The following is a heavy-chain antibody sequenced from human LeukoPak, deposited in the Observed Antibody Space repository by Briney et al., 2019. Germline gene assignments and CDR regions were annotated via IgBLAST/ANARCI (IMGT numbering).Heavy chain of an antibody. Sequence: PSQTLSLTCTVSGGSISSGGYYWSWIRQHRGKGLEWIGYIYYSGSTYYNPSLKSRVTIPVDTSKNQFSLKLSSVTAADTAVYYCASLQKYYYDSSGYYNWFDPWGQGTLVTVSS. CDR3: ASLQKYYYDSSGYYNWFDP. CDR2: IYYSGST. D-gene: IGHD3-22*01. V-gene: IGHV4-31*03. CDR1: GGSISSGGYY. J-gene: IGHJ5*02.